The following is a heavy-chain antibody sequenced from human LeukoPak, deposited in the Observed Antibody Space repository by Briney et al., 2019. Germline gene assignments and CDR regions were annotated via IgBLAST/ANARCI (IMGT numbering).Heavy chain of an antibody. CDR1: GFTFSSYV. Sequence: GGSLRLSCAASGFTFSSYVMHWVRQAPGKGLEWVALISYDESNKYYADSVKGRFTISRDNSKNTLYLQMNSLRAEDTAVYYCAKDHQVQLVHYFDYWGQGTLVTVSS. CDR3: AKDHQVQLVHYFDY. J-gene: IGHJ4*02. D-gene: IGHD6-13*01. CDR2: ISYDESNK. V-gene: IGHV3-30*18.